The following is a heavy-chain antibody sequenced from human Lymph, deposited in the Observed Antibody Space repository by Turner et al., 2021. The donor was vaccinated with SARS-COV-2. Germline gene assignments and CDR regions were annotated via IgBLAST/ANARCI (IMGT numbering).Heavy chain of an antibody. J-gene: IGHJ4*02. Sequence: EVQLVQPVAEVKKPGESLKTSCRPSGYSFTTYRIGRVRQMPGKGLEWLGIIYPGDSDTRYSPAFQGQVTISADKSISTAYLQWSSLKASDTAMYYCARREWGGSLGHIDYWGQGTLVTVSS. CDR2: IYPGDSDT. CDR3: ARREWGGSLGHIDY. V-gene: IGHV5-51*01. CDR1: GYSFTTYR. D-gene: IGHD3-3*01.